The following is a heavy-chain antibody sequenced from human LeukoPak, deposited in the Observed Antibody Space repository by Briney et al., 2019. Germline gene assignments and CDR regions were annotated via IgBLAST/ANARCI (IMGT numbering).Heavy chain of an antibody. V-gene: IGHV4-59*01. CDR1: GGSISSFY. J-gene: IGHJ3*02. Sequence: SETLSLTCTVSGGSISSFYWTWIRQPPGKGLEWIGYLYYSGSTYYNPSLKSRVTISLDTSKNQVSLKLSSVTAADTAVYYCARVVSNGDRAAFDIWGQGTMITVSS. CDR3: ARVVSNGDRAAFDI. D-gene: IGHD2-8*01. CDR2: LYYSGST.